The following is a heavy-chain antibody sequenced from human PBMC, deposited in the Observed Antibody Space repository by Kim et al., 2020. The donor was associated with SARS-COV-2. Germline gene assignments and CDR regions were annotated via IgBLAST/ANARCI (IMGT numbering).Heavy chain of an antibody. D-gene: IGHD3-16*01. Sequence: SETLSLTCTVSGGSISSGGVSWSWIRQPPGKGLEWIGYIYHSGSAYYSPSLKSRVSLSVDRSRNQFSLNVASVTAADTAVYYCARVGGLHFDYWGQGALVTVSS. CDR2: IYHSGSA. V-gene: IGHV4-30-2*01. J-gene: IGHJ4*02. CDR1: GGSISSGGVS. CDR3: ARVGGLHFDY.